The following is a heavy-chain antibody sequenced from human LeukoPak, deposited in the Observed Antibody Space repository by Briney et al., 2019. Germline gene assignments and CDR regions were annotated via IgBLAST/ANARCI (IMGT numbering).Heavy chain of an antibody. J-gene: IGHJ4*02. V-gene: IGHV4-34*01. D-gene: IGHD3-10*01. CDR2: INHSGST. Sequence: SSETLSLTCAVYGGSFSGYYWSWIRQPPGKGLEWIGEINHSGSTNYNPSLKSRVTISVDTSKNQFPLKLSSVTAADTAVYYCARTLYYGSGSAGGGYFDYWGQGTLVTVSS. CDR3: ARTLYYGSGSAGGGYFDY. CDR1: GGSFSGYY.